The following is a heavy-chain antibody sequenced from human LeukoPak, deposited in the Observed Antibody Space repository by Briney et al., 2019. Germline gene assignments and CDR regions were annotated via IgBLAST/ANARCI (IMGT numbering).Heavy chain of an antibody. D-gene: IGHD1-26*01. CDR3: ARGREESYFDY. Sequence: SETLSLTCTASGYSISSGYYWGWIRQPPGKGLEWIGSIYHSGSTYYNPSLKSRVTISVDTSKNQFSLKLSSVTAADTAVYYCARGREESYFDYWGQGTLVTVSS. J-gene: IGHJ4*02. V-gene: IGHV4-38-2*02. CDR2: IYHSGST. CDR1: GYSISSGYY.